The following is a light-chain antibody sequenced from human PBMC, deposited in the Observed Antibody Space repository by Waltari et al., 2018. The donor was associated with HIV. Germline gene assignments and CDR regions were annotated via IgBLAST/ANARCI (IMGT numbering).Light chain of an antibody. CDR3: CSYAGSSTLI. CDR1: SSDVGSYNL. V-gene: IGLV2-23*02. J-gene: IGLJ2*01. CDR2: EVS. Sequence: QSALTQPASVSGSPGQSITISCTGTSSDVGSYNLVSWYQQNPDKAPKLMIYEVSKRPSCVSNRFSGSKSGNTASLTISGLQAEDEAAYYCCSYAGSSTLIFGGGTKLTVL.